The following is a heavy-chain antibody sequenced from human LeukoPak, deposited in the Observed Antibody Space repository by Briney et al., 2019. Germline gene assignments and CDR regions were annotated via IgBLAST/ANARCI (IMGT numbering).Heavy chain of an antibody. J-gene: IGHJ3*02. Sequence: GASVKVSCKASGYTFTSYDINWVRQATGQGLEWMGWMNPNSGNTGYAQKFQGRVTMTRNTSISTAYMELSSLRSEDTAVYYCAHSSGWYEVDAFDIWGQGTMVTVSS. CDR2: MNPNSGNT. CDR3: AHSSGWYEVDAFDI. CDR1: GYTFTSYD. V-gene: IGHV1-8*01. D-gene: IGHD6-19*01.